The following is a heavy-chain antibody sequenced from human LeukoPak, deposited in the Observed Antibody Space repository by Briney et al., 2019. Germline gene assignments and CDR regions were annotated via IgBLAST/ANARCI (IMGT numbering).Heavy chain of an antibody. CDR1: GYSFTTYG. J-gene: IGHJ4*02. CDR2: ISAYNGNT. Sequence: ASVKVSCKASGYSFTTYGITWVRQAPGQGLEWMGWISAYNGNTNYAQKLQGRVTMTTDTSTSTAYMELRSLRSDDTAVYYCARDPDAYYFDYWGQGTLVTVSS. CDR3: ARDPDAYYFDY. V-gene: IGHV1-18*01. D-gene: IGHD1-14*01.